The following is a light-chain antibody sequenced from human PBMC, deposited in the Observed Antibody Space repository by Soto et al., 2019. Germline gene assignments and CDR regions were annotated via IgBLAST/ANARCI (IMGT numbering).Light chain of an antibody. CDR2: WAY. CDR1: QSVLSSSNNKNY. CDR3: QQYYISPWT. Sequence: DIVMTQSPDSLAASLGERATIDCKSSQSVLSSSNNKNYLAWYQQKPGQPPKLLIYWAYTRESGVPDRFSGSGSETDFTLTISSLQAEDVAVYYCQQYYISPWTFGQGTKVDIK. V-gene: IGKV4-1*01. J-gene: IGKJ1*01.